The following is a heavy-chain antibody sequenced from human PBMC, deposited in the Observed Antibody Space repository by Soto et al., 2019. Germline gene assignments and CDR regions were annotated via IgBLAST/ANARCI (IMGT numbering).Heavy chain of an antibody. CDR3: ARDSPSIAAAGAPGH. Sequence: QVQLVESGGGVVQPGRSLRLSCAASGFTFGSYGMHWVRQAPGKGLEWVAVIWFDGSNKYYADSVKGRFTISRDNSKNTLYLQMNSLRVDDTAVYYCARDSPSIAAAGAPGHWGQGTLVTVSS. V-gene: IGHV3-33*01. J-gene: IGHJ4*02. CDR1: GFTFGSYG. CDR2: IWFDGSNK. D-gene: IGHD6-13*01.